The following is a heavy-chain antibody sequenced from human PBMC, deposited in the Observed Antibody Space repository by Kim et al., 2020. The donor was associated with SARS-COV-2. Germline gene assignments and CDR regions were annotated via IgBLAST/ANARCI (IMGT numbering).Heavy chain of an antibody. Sequence: SVKVSCKASGGTFSSYAISWVRQAPGQGLEWMGVIIPIFGTANYAQKFQGRVTITADESTSTAYMELSSLRSEDTAVYYCARDWQAAAGQGPLFDYWGQGTLVTVSS. D-gene: IGHD6-13*01. CDR2: IIPIFGTA. CDR1: GGTFSSYA. V-gene: IGHV1-69*13. J-gene: IGHJ4*02. CDR3: ARDWQAAAGQGPLFDY.